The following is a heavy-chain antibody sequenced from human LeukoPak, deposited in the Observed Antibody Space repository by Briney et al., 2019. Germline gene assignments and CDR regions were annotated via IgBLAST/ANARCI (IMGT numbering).Heavy chain of an antibody. Sequence: GGSLGLSCAASGFTFRRYWMGWVRQTPGRGLEWLANINEDGSTTYYVDSVRGRFTISRNNADNSLYLQMNSLRAEDTAVYYCARDATRGGDFDSWGQGTLVTVSS. J-gene: IGHJ4*02. CDR2: INEDGSTT. CDR1: GFTFRRYW. V-gene: IGHV3-7*01. CDR3: ARDATRGGDFDS. D-gene: IGHD2-15*01.